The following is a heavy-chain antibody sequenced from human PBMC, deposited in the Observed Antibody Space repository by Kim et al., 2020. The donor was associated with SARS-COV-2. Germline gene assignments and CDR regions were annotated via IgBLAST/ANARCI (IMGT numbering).Heavy chain of an antibody. J-gene: IGHJ6*02. D-gene: IGHD6-13*01. V-gene: IGHV3-20*01. CDR3: ARDNGAESSSFAGDGMDV. CDR2: INWNGGST. CDR1: GFTFDDYG. Sequence: GGSLRLSCAASGFTFDDYGMSWVRQAPGKGLEWVSGINWNGGSTGYADSVKGRFTISRDNAKNSLYLQMNSLRAEDTALYHCARDNGAESSSFAGDGMDVWGQGTTVTVSS.